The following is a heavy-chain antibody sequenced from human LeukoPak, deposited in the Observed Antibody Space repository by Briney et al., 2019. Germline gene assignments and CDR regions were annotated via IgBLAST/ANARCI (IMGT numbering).Heavy chain of an antibody. CDR3: ARDLSSGYYGWFDP. D-gene: IGHD3-22*01. CDR2: IYHSGST. Sequence: SETLSLTCTVSGYSISSGYYWGWIRQPPGKGLEWIGSIYHSGSTYYNPSLKSRVTISVDTSKNQFSLKLSSVTAADTAVYYCARDLSSGYYGWFDPWGQGTLVTVSS. V-gene: IGHV4-38-2*02. CDR1: GYSISSGYY. J-gene: IGHJ5*02.